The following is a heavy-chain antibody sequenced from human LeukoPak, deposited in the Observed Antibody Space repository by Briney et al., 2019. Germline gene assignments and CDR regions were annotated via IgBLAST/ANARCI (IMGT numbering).Heavy chain of an antibody. CDR1: GGTFSSYA. CDR2: IIPIFGTA. J-gene: IGHJ3*02. Sequence: EASVKVSCKASGGTFSSYAISWVRQAPGQGLEWMGRIIPIFGTANYAQKFQGRVTITTDESTSTAYMELSSLRSEDTAVYYCARGRTYYYDSSGYGAFDIWGQGTMVTVSS. CDR3: ARGRTYYYDSSGYGAFDI. D-gene: IGHD3-22*01. V-gene: IGHV1-69*05.